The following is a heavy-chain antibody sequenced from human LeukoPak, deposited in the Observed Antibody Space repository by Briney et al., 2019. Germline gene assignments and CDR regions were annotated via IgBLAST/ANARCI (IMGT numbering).Heavy chain of an antibody. CDR2: IYYSGST. D-gene: IGHD6-13*01. CDR1: GGSIGSYY. J-gene: IGHJ5*02. CDR3: ARGGLSSRAPTYNWFDP. V-gene: IGHV4-59*01. Sequence: SETLSLTCTVSGGSIGSYYWSWIRQPPGKGLEWIGYIYYSGSTNYNPSLESRVTISVDTSKNQFSLKLSSVTAADTAVYYCARGGLSSRAPTYNWFDPWGQGTLVTVSS.